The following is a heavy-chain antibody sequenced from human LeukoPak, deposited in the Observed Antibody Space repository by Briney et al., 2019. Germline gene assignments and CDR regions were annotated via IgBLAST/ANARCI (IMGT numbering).Heavy chain of an antibody. Sequence: GGSLRLSCAASRFTFSSYWMHWVRHAPGKGLVWVSRINTDGSSTNYADSVKGRFTISRDNTKNMLYLQMNSLRAEDTAVYYCARGDSYSSAPLDYWGQGTLVTVSS. J-gene: IGHJ4*02. CDR2: INTDGSST. CDR1: RFTFSSYW. V-gene: IGHV3-74*01. CDR3: ARGDSYSSAPLDY. D-gene: IGHD3-10*01.